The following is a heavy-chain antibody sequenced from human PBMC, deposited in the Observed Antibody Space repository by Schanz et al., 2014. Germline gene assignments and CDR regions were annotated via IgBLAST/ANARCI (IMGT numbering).Heavy chain of an antibody. CDR3: ANNWNLDY. CDR2: MNESHSTI. V-gene: IGHV3-23*01. CDR1: GFSFSSYA. Sequence: EVQLLESGGGLVEPGGSLRLSCAASGFSFSSYAMGWVRQARGKGLEWVSAMNESHSTIYYADSVRGRFTISRDNFKGALYLQMSSLRAEDTAVYYCANNWNLDYWGQGTLVTVSS. D-gene: IGHD1-20*01. J-gene: IGHJ4*02.